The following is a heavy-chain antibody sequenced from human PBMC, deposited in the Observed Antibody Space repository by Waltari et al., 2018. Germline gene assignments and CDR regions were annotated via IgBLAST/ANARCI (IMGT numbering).Heavy chain of an antibody. CDR3: HLLGRNIVLAGATPSYYSYMDV. CDR2: FDRGDGQT. J-gene: IGHJ6*03. CDR1: QYPPSGFS. Sequence: QVQVVQSGAEAMQPGASAKVSCKVSQYPPSGFSIHWVSQPSGKGLEWIGRFDRGDGQTTSARKFQGRVTMTEDTSTDTAYMELSSLRSEDTAVYYCHLLGRNIVLAGATPSYYSYMDVWGRGTSVTVSS. V-gene: IGHV1-24*01. D-gene: IGHD2-15*01.